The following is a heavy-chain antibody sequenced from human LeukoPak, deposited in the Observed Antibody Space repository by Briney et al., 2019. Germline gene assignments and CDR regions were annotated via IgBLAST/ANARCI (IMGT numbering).Heavy chain of an antibody. D-gene: IGHD4-17*01. CDR2: ISAYNGNT. CDR1: GYTFTSYG. Sequence: ASVKVSCKASGYTFTSYGISWVRQAPGQGLEWMGWISAYNGNTNYAQKLQGRVTMTTDTSTSTAYMELRSLRSDDTAVYYCARESRTVGTSMHGHWFDPWGQGTLVTVSS. V-gene: IGHV1-18*01. J-gene: IGHJ5*02. CDR3: ARESRTVGTSMHGHWFDP.